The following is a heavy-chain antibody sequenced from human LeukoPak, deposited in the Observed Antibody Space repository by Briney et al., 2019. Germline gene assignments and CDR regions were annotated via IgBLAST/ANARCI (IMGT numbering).Heavy chain of an antibody. CDR3: ARQSPPSTTGALDSSSSSPIDY. D-gene: IGHD6-6*01. CDR1: GGSISSYY. CDR2: IYYSGST. V-gene: IGHV4-59*01. J-gene: IGHJ4*02. Sequence: SETLSLTCTVSGGSISSYYWSWIRQPPGKGLEWIGYIYYSGSTNYNPSLKSRVTISVDTSENQFSLKLSSVTAADTAVYYCARQSPPSTTGALDSSSSSPIDYWGQGTLVTVSS.